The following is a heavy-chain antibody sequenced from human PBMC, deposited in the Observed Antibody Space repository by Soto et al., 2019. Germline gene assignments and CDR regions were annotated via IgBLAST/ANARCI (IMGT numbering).Heavy chain of an antibody. CDR2: ISAYNGNT. J-gene: IGHJ6*02. Sequence: QVQLVQSGAEVKKPGASVKVSCKASGYTFTSYGISWVRQAPGQGLEWMGWISAYNGNTNYAQKLQGRVTMTTDTSTRTAYVELRSLRSDYTAVYYCARVDSSGWYDGVGYYGMDVWGQGTTVTVSS. CDR3: ARVDSSGWYDGVGYYGMDV. D-gene: IGHD6-19*01. V-gene: IGHV1-18*01. CDR1: GYTFTSYG.